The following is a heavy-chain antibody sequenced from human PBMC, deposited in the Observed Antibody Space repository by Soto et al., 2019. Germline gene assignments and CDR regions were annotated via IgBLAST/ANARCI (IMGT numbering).Heavy chain of an antibody. D-gene: IGHD3-16*01. J-gene: IGHJ4*02. V-gene: IGHV3-7*03. CDR3: TKLYDVY. CDR2: INQDGNDK. Sequence: EVQLGESGGGVVQPGGSLRLSCAASGSTFSPHWLSWVRQAPGKGPEWVAKINQDGNDKKYVDSVKGRFTISRDNAKNSLYLQMNSMRADDAAVYYCTKLYDVYWGQGTLVTVSS. CDR1: GSTFSPHW.